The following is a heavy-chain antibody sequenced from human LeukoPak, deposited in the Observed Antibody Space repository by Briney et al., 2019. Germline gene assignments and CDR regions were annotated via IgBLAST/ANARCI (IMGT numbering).Heavy chain of an antibody. V-gene: IGHV3-23*01. D-gene: IGHD3-22*01. J-gene: IGHJ4*02. CDR1: GFTFSSYA. CDR3: ARTSTWKYYYDSSGPTVGAFDY. Sequence: GGSLRLSCAASGFTFSSYAMSWVRQAPGKGLEWVSAISGSGGSTYYADSVKGRFTISRDNSKNTLYLQMNSLRAEDTAVYYCARTSTWKYYYDSSGPTVGAFDYWGQGTLVTVSS. CDR2: ISGSGGST.